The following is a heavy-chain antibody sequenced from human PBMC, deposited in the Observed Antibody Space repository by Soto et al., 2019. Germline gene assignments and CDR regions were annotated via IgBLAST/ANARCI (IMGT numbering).Heavy chain of an antibody. V-gene: IGHV2-5*02. CDR3: AHLLRLRHFDY. Sequence: GLDLEWLALIYWDDDKRYSPSLKSRLTITKDTSKNQVVLTMTNMDPVDTATYYCAHLLRLRHFDYWGQGTLVTVSS. CDR2: IYWDDDK. J-gene: IGHJ4*02. D-gene: IGHD3-3*01.